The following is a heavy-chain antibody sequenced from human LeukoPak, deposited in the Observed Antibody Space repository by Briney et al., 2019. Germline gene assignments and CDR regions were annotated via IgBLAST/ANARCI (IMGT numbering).Heavy chain of an antibody. D-gene: IGHD3-16*01. CDR1: GFSVNDYY. V-gene: IGHV3-53*01. CDR3: ARGRVGGPRLDP. J-gene: IGHJ5*02. CDR2: MYSGGNT. Sequence: GGSLRLSCAASGFSVNDYYMSWVRQAPGKGLEWVSVMYSGGNTYYADSVRGRFSISRDSPKNTLYLQMNSLRVEDTAVYYCARGRVGGPRLDPWGQGTLVTVPS.